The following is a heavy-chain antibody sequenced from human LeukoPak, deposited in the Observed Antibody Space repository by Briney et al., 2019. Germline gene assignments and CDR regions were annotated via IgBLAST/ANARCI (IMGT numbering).Heavy chain of an antibody. CDR3: AREDTSYCSSTSCYPDY. D-gene: IGHD2-2*01. Sequence: GGSLRLSCTASGYTFTGYYMHWVRQAPGQGLEWMGWINPNSGGTNYAQKFQGRVTMTRDTSISTAYMELSRLRSDDTAVYYCAREDTSYCSSTSCYPDYWGQGTLVTVSS. J-gene: IGHJ4*02. V-gene: IGHV1-2*02. CDR2: INPNSGGT. CDR1: GYTFTGYY.